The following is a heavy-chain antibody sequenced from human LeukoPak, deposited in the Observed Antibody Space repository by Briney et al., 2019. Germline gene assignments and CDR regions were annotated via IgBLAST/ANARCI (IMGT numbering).Heavy chain of an antibody. Sequence: PSETLSLTCTVSGGSISSGSYYWSWIRQPAGKGLEWIGRIYTSGSTNYNPSLKSRVTIPVDTSENQFSLKLSSVTAADTAVYYCARDPGGGWYYFDYWGQGTLVTVSS. V-gene: IGHV4-61*02. D-gene: IGHD6-19*01. CDR1: GGSISSGSYY. J-gene: IGHJ4*02. CDR3: ARDPGGGWYYFDY. CDR2: IYTSGST.